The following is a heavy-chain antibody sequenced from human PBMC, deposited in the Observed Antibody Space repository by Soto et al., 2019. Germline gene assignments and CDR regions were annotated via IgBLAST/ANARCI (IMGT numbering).Heavy chain of an antibody. D-gene: IGHD6-25*01. CDR3: AREVCHGLFDP. CDR2: IYSGGST. CDR1: GFTVSSNY. Sequence: EVQLVESGGGLVQPGGSLRLSCAASGFTVSSNYMSWVRQAPGKGLEWVSVIYSGGSTYYADSVKGRFTISRHHSKNTLYLQMNSLRGEDTAVYYCAREVCHGLFDPWGQGTLVTVSS. J-gene: IGHJ5*02. V-gene: IGHV3-53*04.